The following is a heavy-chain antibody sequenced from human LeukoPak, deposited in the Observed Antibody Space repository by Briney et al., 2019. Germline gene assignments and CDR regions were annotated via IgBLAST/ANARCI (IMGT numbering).Heavy chain of an antibody. J-gene: IGHJ4*02. Sequence: SESLSLTWTVSGYSISSGYYWGCIRQPPGKWLEGIGSINHSGSTYYKPSLKSRVTISVDTSTNPFSLKLSSVTAADTAVYDCARRRREYFDSSGYCSWGQGTLVTASS. D-gene: IGHD3-22*01. V-gene: IGHV4-38-2*02. CDR3: ARRRREYFDSSGYCS. CDR1: GYSISSGYY. CDR2: INHSGST.